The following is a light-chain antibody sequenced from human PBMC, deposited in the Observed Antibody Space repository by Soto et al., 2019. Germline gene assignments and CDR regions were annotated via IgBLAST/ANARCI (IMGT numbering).Light chain of an antibody. CDR1: QSVRSN. CDR3: HQYNMWPPLI. V-gene: IGKV3-15*01. Sequence: EIVMTQSPATLSVSPGESATLSCRASQSVRSNLAWYQQKPGQAPRLPIYGASTRATGIPARFSGSGSGTEFTLTISGLQSEDFAVYYCHQYNMWPPLIFGGGTKVEIK. J-gene: IGKJ4*01. CDR2: GAS.